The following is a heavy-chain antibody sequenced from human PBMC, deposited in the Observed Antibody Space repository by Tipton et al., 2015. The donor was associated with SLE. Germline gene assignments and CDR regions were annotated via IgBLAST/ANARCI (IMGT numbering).Heavy chain of an antibody. V-gene: IGHV4-39*07. CDR2: INHSGST. CDR1: GGSISSSSYY. CDR3: AGPGRDYGMDV. J-gene: IGHJ6*02. Sequence: TLSLTCTVSGGSISSSSYYWSWIRQPPGKGLEWIGEINHSGSTNYNPSLKSRVTISVDTSKNQFSLKLSSVTAADTAVYYCAGPGRDYGMDVWGQGTTVTVSS.